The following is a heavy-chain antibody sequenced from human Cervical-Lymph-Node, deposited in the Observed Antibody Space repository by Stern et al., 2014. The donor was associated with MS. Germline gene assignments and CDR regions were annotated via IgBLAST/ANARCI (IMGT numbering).Heavy chain of an antibody. D-gene: IGHD3-3*01. CDR2: FDPEDGET. CDR1: GYTLTELS. Sequence: QLVQSGAEVKKPGASVKVSCKVSGYTLTELSMHWVRQAPGKGLEWMGGFDPEDGETIYAQKFQGRVTMTEDTSTDTAYIELSSLRSEDTAVYYCATDRDDFRSGYSAPTKGYGLDVWGQGTTVTVTS. V-gene: IGHV1-24*01. CDR3: ATDRDDFRSGYSAPTKGYGLDV. J-gene: IGHJ6*02.